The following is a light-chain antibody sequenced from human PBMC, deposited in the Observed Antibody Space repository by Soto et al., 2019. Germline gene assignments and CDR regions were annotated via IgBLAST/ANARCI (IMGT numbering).Light chain of an antibody. Sequence: DIQITQSPSTLSAFVGDRVTISCRARQSVGTWLAWYQQKPGKAPKLLIYDASTLERGVPSRFSGSGSGTEFTLTISSLQPEDVATYYCQEYNSYTVSFGERTGLEIX. CDR1: QSVGTW. J-gene: IGKJ5*01. V-gene: IGKV1-5*01. CDR3: QEYNSYTVS. CDR2: DAS.